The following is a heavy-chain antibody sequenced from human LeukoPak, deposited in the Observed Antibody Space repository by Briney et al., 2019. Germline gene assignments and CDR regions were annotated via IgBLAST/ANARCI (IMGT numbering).Heavy chain of an antibody. V-gene: IGHV3-7*01. CDR3: ARDGYCSGGSCFYFDY. J-gene: IGHJ4*02. CDR2: IKQDGSEK. D-gene: IGHD2-15*01. Sequence: PGGSLRLSCAASGFTFSSYWMSWVRQAPGKGLEWVANIKQDGSEKYYVDSVKGRFTISRDNAENSLYLQMNSLRAEDTAVYYCARDGYCSGGSCFYFDYWGQGTLVTVSS. CDR1: GFTFSSYW.